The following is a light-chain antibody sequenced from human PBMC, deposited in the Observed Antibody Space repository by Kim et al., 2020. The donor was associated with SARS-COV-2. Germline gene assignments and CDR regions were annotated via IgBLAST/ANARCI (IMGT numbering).Light chain of an antibody. Sequence: SASVGDRVTIPCRSSQNIHIYLHWYQQKPGKAPNLLIYATSTLESGVPSRFSGNRSGTTFTLTISRLRPEDFATYYCQQSYIAPYTFGQGTKLEI. J-gene: IGKJ2*01. V-gene: IGKV1-39*01. CDR3: QQSYIAPYT. CDR1: QNIHIY. CDR2: ATS.